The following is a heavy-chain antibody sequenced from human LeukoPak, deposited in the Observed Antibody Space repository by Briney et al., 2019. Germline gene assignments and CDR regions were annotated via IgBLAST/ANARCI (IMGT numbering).Heavy chain of an antibody. J-gene: IGHJ4*02. CDR2: IYYSGST. CDR1: GGSISSSSYY. D-gene: IGHD2-2*02. V-gene: IGHV4-39*01. Sequence: SETLSLTCTVSGGSISSSSYYWGWIRQPPGKGLEWIGSIYYSGSTYYNPSLKSRVTISVDTSKNQFSLNLSSVTAADTAVYYCARQGCSSTSCYIFDYWGQGTLVTVSS. CDR3: ARQGCSSTSCYIFDY.